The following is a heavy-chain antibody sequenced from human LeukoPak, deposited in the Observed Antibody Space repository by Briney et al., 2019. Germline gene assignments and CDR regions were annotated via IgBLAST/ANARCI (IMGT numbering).Heavy chain of an antibody. D-gene: IGHD1-1*01. Sequence: SETLSLTCAVYVGSFSSYYWRWIRQSPGKGLEWIAEINHRGDTNYNPSVKSRVTISVDTSKNQFSLKVTSLTAADTAVYYCARGPTISETGYFDYWGQGTLVTVSS. J-gene: IGHJ4*03. V-gene: IGHV4-34*01. CDR1: VGSFSSYY. CDR3: ARGPTISETGYFDY. CDR2: INHRGDT.